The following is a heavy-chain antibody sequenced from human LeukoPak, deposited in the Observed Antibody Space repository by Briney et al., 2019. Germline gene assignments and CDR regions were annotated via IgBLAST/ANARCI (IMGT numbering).Heavy chain of an antibody. Sequence: GGSLRLSCVASGFMFSTYWMTWFRQAPGKGLEWVANIKQDGSDKYYVDSVKGRFTISRDNAENSLYLQMNSLRSEDTAVYYCAIHVDTAMVAGAFDIWGQGTMVTVSS. CDR1: GFMFSTYW. V-gene: IGHV3-7*03. J-gene: IGHJ3*02. CDR2: IKQDGSDK. D-gene: IGHD5-18*01. CDR3: AIHVDTAMVAGAFDI.